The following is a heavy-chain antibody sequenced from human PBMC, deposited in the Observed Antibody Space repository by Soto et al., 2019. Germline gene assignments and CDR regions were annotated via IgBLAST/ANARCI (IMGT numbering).Heavy chain of an antibody. D-gene: IGHD3-9*01. CDR2: IYYSGST. CDR1: GGSISSSSYY. Sequence: ETLALTCTVSGGSISSSSYYWGWIRQPPGKGLEWIGSIYYSGSTNYNPSLKSRVTISVDTSKNQFSLKLSSVTAADTAVYYCARALILTGYYIHDAFDIWGQGTMVTVSS. V-gene: IGHV4-39*07. CDR3: ARALILTGYYIHDAFDI. J-gene: IGHJ3*02.